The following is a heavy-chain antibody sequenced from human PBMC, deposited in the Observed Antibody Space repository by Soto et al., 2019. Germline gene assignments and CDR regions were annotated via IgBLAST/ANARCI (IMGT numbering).Heavy chain of an antibody. V-gene: IGHV3-30-3*01. Sequence: QVQLVESGGGVVQPGRSLRLSCAASGLTFTSYAMHWVRQAPGKGLEWVAVISTDGSIKFYADSVKGRFTISRDNSKNTLYLQMNSLRVEHTAVYYCAKRITTSGPAAFDCWGQGTLVTVSP. J-gene: IGHJ4*01. D-gene: IGHD2-15*01. CDR2: ISTDGSIK. CDR3: AKRITTSGPAAFDC. CDR1: GLTFTSYA.